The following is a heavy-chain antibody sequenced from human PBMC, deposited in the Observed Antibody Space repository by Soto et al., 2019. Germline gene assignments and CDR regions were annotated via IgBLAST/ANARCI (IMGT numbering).Heavy chain of an antibody. CDR3: AKDPRIAAAGNWSFYL. V-gene: IGHV3-23*01. CDR1: GFTFSSYA. J-gene: IGHJ2*01. Sequence: GGSLRLSCAASGFTFSSYAMSWVRQAPGKGLEWVSAISGSGGSTYYADSVKGRFTISRNNTKNTLYLQMNSMRAEDTAVYYGAKDPRIAAAGNWSFYLWGRGTLVTVSS. CDR2: ISGSGGST. D-gene: IGHD6-13*01.